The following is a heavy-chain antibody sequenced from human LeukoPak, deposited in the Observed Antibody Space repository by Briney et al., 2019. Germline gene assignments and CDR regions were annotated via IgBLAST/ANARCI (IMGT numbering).Heavy chain of an antibody. CDR2: ISGSGGST. V-gene: IGHV3-23*01. Sequence: GGSLRLSCAASGFTFSSYAMSWVRQAPGKGLEWVSAISGSGGSTYYADSVKGRFTISRDNSKNTLYLQMNSLRVEDTAVYYCARDSSSSGLDYWGQGTLVTVSS. CDR1: GFTFSSYA. CDR3: ARDSSSSGLDY. J-gene: IGHJ4*02. D-gene: IGHD6-19*01.